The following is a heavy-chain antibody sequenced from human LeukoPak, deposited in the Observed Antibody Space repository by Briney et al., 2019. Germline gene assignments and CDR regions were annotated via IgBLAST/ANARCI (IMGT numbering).Heavy chain of an antibody. CDR1: GGSISSSSYY. J-gene: IGHJ4*02. Sequence: PSETLSLTCTVSGGSISSSSYYWGWIRQPPGKGLEWIGYIYYSGSTNYNPSLKSRVTISVDTSKNQFSLKLSSVTAADTAVYYCARVISSWEYYFDYWGQGTLVTVSS. V-gene: IGHV4-61*05. CDR3: ARVISSWEYYFDY. CDR2: IYYSGST. D-gene: IGHD6-13*01.